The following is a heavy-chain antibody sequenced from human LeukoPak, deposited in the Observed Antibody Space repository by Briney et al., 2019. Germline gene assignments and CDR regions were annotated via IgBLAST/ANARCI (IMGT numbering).Heavy chain of an antibody. Sequence: ASVKVSCKASGYTFTNYYIHWVRQAPGQGLEWMGIINPSGGSTSYAQKFQGRVTMTRDTSTSTVYMELSSLRSEDTAVYYCARGDGVAAAGTEYNWFDPWGQGTLVTVSS. CDR3: ARGDGVAAAGTEYNWFDP. J-gene: IGHJ5*02. D-gene: IGHD6-13*01. CDR1: GYTFTNYY. V-gene: IGHV1-46*01. CDR2: INPSGGST.